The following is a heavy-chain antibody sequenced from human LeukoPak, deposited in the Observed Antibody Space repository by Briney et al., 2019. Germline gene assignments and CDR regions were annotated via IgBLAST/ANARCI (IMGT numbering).Heavy chain of an antibody. Sequence: SETLSLTCAVSGYPINNAYYWVWIRQPPGKGLEWIGSLFHPDSTYYNPSLKSRVTMSVDTSRNQFSLKLSSVTAADTAVSYCARQYDSYYYYYLDLWGTGTTVTVSS. CDR2: LFHPDST. J-gene: IGHJ6*03. CDR3: ARQYDSYYYYYLDL. V-gene: IGHV4-38-2*01. D-gene: IGHD2-2*01. CDR1: GYPINNAYY.